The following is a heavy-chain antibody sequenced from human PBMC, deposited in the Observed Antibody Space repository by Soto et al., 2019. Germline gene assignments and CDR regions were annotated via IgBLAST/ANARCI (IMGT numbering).Heavy chain of an antibody. CDR1: GFTFDSHG. CDR2: ISSDGNNK. CDR3: AKDLLPNTVTTCGS. V-gene: IGHV3-30*18. J-gene: IGHJ5*02. Sequence: QVQLVESGGGAVQPGRSLRLSCAASGFTFDSHGMHWVRQAPGKGLEWVAVISSDGNNKYYADSVTGRFTISRDNFNNIFYLQMSSLRAQDTAVYYCAKDLLPNTVTTCGSWGQGTLVTVSS. D-gene: IGHD4-17*01.